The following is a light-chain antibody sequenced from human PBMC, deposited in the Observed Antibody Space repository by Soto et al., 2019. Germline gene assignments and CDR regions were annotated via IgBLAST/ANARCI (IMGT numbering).Light chain of an antibody. CDR1: QSINTY. Sequence: DNVLTQSPATLSLSPGDGATLSCRASQSINTYLAWYQQKPGQAPRLLIYDASKWANGIPARFSGSGSGTNFTLTISSLEPDDFAVYYCQQRRSWPVTFGQGTRLEIK. CDR2: DAS. CDR3: QQRRSWPVT. J-gene: IGKJ5*01. V-gene: IGKV3-11*01.